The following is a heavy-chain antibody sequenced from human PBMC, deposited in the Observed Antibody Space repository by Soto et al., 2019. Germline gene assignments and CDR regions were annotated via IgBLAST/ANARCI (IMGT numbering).Heavy chain of an antibody. D-gene: IGHD4-17*01. V-gene: IGHV3-74*01. J-gene: IGHJ4*01. CDR1: GFTFSSYW. Sequence: GGSLRLSCAASGFTFSSYWMHWVRQAPGKGLVWVSRINSDGSSTSYADSVKGRFTISRDNAKNTLYLQMNSLGADDTAVYYCARVAVTTYYFDYWGHGTLVTVSS. CDR2: INSDGSST. CDR3: ARVAVTTYYFDY.